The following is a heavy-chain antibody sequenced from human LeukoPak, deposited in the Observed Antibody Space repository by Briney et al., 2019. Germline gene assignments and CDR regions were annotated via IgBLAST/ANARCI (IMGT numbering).Heavy chain of an antibody. D-gene: IGHD6-6*01. CDR2: FDPEDGET. Sequence: GASVKVSCKVSGYTLTELSMHWVRQAPGKGLEWMGGFDPEDGETIYAQKFQGRVTMTEDTSTDTAYMELSSLRSEDTAVYYCATDKSSSRMWSIYFDYWGQGTLVTVSS. J-gene: IGHJ4*02. CDR3: ATDKSSSRMWSIYFDY. V-gene: IGHV1-24*01. CDR1: GYTLTELS.